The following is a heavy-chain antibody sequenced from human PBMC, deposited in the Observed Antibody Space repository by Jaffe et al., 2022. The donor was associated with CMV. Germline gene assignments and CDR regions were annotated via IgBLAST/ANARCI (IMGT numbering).Heavy chain of an antibody. V-gene: IGHV1-24*01. CDR1: GYTLTEIS. J-gene: IGHJ5*02. CDR3: AITSPFYRVPRWFDP. CDR2: FDPEDVKT. Sequence: QVQLVQSGAEVKKPGASVKVSCKVSGYTLTEISMHWVRQAPGKGLEWMGGFDPEDVKTIYAQSFQGRVTMTEDTSTDTAYMELSSLRSEDTALYYCAITSPFYRVPRWFDPWGQGTLVTVSS. D-gene: IGHD1-26*01.